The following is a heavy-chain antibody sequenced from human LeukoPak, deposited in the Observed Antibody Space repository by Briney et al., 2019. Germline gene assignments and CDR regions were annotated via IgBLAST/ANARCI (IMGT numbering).Heavy chain of an antibody. CDR3: ARSLFRITGTTGDYYYYGMGV. CDR1: GYTFTSYY. J-gene: IGHJ6*02. V-gene: IGHV1-46*01. D-gene: IGHD1-7*01. CDR2: INPSGGST. Sequence: ASVKVSCKASGYTFTSYYMHWVRQAPGQGLEWMGIINPSGGSTSYAQKFQGRVTMTRDTSTSTVYMELSSLRSEDTAVYYCARSLFRITGTTGDYYYYGMGVWGQGTTVTVSS.